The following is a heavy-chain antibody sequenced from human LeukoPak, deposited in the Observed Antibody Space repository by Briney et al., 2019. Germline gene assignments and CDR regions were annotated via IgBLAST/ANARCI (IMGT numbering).Heavy chain of an antibody. CDR3: ATSYASHCGGDCYGAFDI. J-gene: IGHJ3*02. Sequence: GRSLRLSCAATGFTFSSYAMHWVRQAPGKGLEWVAVISYDGSNKYYADSVKGRFTISRDNSKNTLYLQMNSLRAEDTAVYYCATSYASHCGGDCYGAFDIWGQGTMVTVSS. V-gene: IGHV3-30-3*01. CDR2: ISYDGSNK. CDR1: GFTFSSYA. D-gene: IGHD2-21*02.